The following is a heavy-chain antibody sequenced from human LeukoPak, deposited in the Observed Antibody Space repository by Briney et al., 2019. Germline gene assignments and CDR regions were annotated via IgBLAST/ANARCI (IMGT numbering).Heavy chain of an antibody. V-gene: IGHV4-39*01. Sequence: SETLSLTCTVSGASISSSTCFWDWIRQPPGKGLEWMGSIFYSGSTNYKSSLWSRITISIGTSKSQFSLKLNSVTAADTAVYYCARTCGRGTIDPGTSGFVDYWGQGTLVTVSS. J-gene: IGHJ4*02. CDR3: ARTCGRGTIDPGTSGFVDY. CDR1: GASISSSTCF. D-gene: IGHD3-22*01. CDR2: IFYSGST.